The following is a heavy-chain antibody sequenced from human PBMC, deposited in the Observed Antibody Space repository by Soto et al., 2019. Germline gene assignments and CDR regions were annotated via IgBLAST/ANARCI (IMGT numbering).Heavy chain of an antibody. CDR2: ISYDGSNK. CDR1: GFTFSSYA. Sequence: PGGSLRLSCAASGFTFSSYAMHWVRQAPGKGLEWVAVISYDGSNKYYADSVKGRFTISRDNSKNTLYLRMNSLRAEDTAVYYCARGEEQQLKAYYYYGMDVWGQGTTVTVSS. J-gene: IGHJ6*02. D-gene: IGHD6-13*01. CDR3: ARGEEQQLKAYYYYGMDV. V-gene: IGHV3-30-3*01.